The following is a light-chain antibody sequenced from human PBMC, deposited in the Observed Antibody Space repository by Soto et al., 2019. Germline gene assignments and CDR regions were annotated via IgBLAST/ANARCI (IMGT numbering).Light chain of an antibody. CDR1: SSDVGGYNY. CDR2: EVS. CDR3: SSYTSSSSLYV. J-gene: IGLJ1*01. V-gene: IGLV2-14*01. Sequence: QSALTQPASVSGSPGQSITISCTGTSSDVGGYNYVSWYQQHPGKAPKLMIYEVSNRPSGVSNRFSGSTSGNTASLTISGLQATVEADYYSSSYTSSSSLYVFGTGTKVTVL.